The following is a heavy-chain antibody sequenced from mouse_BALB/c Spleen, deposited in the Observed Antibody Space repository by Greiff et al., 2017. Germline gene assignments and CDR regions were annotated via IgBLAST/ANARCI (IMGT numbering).Heavy chain of an antibody. Sequence: EVQLQQSGPELGKPGASVKISSKASGYSFTGYNMYWVKQSHRKSLEWIGYIDPYNGGTSYNQKSKGKATLTVDKSSSTAYMHLNSLTSEDSAIYYCARGGYDGYFDVWGAGTTVTVSS. CDR2: IDPYNGGT. CDR1: GYSFTGYN. CDR3: ARGGYDGYFDV. D-gene: IGHD2-2*01. V-gene: IGHV1S135*01. J-gene: IGHJ1*01.